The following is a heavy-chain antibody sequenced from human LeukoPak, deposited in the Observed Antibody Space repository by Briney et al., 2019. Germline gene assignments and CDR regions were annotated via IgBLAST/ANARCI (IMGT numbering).Heavy chain of an antibody. Sequence: GASVKVSCKTSGYTFTNYGISWVRQAPGLGLEWMGWISAYNGNTNYAQKVQGRVTMTTDTSATTAYMELRSLRSDDTAVYYCARDTEWEKNPDYFDYWGQGTLVTVSS. CDR1: GYTFTNYG. J-gene: IGHJ4*02. CDR3: ARDTEWEKNPDYFDY. V-gene: IGHV1-18*01. D-gene: IGHD1-26*01. CDR2: ISAYNGNT.